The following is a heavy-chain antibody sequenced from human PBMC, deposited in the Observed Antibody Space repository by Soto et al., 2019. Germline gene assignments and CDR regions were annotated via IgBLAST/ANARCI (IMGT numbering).Heavy chain of an antibody. CDR2: ISYDGSNK. Sequence: GGSLRLSCAASGFTFSSYGMHWVRQAPGKGLEWVAVISYDGSNKYYADSVKGRFTISRDISKNTLYLQMDSLRTEDTAVYHCASSPGFLPPPEYYRYGMDVWGQGTTVTVSS. V-gene: IGHV3-30*03. CDR1: GFTFSSYG. D-gene: IGHD3-10*01. J-gene: IGHJ6*02. CDR3: ASSPGFLPPPEYYRYGMDV.